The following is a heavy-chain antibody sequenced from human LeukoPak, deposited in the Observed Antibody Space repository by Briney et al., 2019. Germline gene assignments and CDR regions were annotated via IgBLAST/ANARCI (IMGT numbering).Heavy chain of an antibody. D-gene: IGHD5-24*01. J-gene: IGHJ4*02. Sequence: PGGSLRLSCAASGFTFSNYDIHWVRQAPGKGPEWVAVISSDGSNKNYADSVKGRFTISRDNSKNTLYLQMNSLRAEDTAVYYCARTRDGHSAYFDYWGQGTLVTVSS. CDR2: ISSDGSNK. V-gene: IGHV3-30*03. CDR1: GFTFSNYD. CDR3: ARTRDGHSAYFDY.